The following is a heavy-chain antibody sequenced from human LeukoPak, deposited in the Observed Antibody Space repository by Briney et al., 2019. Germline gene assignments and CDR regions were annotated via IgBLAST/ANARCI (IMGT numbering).Heavy chain of an antibody. Sequence: SETLSLTCTVSDGSISSYYWSWIRQPPGKGLEWIGYISYSGTTNYSPSLKSRVTISVDTSKNQFSLKLSSVTTADTAVYYCARVGGYDWRLDYWGQGTLVTVSS. D-gene: IGHD5-12*01. J-gene: IGHJ4*02. V-gene: IGHV4-59*01. CDR3: ARVGGYDWRLDY. CDR2: ISYSGTT. CDR1: DGSISSYY.